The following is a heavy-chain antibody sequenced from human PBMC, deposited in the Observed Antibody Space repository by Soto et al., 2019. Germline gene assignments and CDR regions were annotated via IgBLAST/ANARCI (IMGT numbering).Heavy chain of an antibody. D-gene: IGHD1-26*01. Sequence: PGGSLRLSCAASGFTFSSYGMHWVRQAPGKGLEWVAVIWYDGSNKYYADSVKGRFTISRDNSKHTLYRQMNSLRAEDTAVYYCATPGPQGSDYGGSAFDIWGQGTMVTVSS. V-gene: IGHV3-33*01. CDR2: IWYDGSNK. CDR1: GFTFSSYG. CDR3: ATPGPQGSDYGGSAFDI. J-gene: IGHJ3*02.